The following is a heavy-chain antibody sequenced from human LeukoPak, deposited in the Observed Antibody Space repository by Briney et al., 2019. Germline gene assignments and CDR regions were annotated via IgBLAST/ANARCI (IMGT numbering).Heavy chain of an antibody. D-gene: IGHD5-18*01. CDR3: ATPGAYHYGYYYFNY. Sequence: ASVKVFCKASGYTFSDYYVHWVQQATGKEPEWMGRVAPKNSEIYYEQKFQDRITITADTSTDTVHIELRSLRSDDTALYYCATPGAYHYGYYYFNYWGQGTLVTVSS. CDR2: VAPKNSEI. V-gene: IGHV1-69-2*01. CDR1: GYTFSDYY. J-gene: IGHJ4*02.